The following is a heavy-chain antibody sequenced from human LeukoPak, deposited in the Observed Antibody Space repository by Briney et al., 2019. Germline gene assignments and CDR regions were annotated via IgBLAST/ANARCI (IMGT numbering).Heavy chain of an antibody. CDR3: ARVCSSGWYYYYGMDV. D-gene: IGHD6-19*01. V-gene: IGHV3-53*01. CDR1: GFTVSSNY. J-gene: IGHJ6*02. Sequence: GRSLRLSCAASGFTVSSNYMSWVRQAPGKGLEWVSVIYSGGSTYYADSVKGRFTISRDNSKNTLYLQMNILRAEDTAVYYWARVCSSGWYYYYGMDVWGQGTTVTVSS. CDR2: IYSGGST.